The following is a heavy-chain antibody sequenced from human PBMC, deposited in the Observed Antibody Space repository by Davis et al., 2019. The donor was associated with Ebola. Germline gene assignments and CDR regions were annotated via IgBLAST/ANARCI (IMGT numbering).Heavy chain of an antibody. D-gene: IGHD6-19*01. V-gene: IGHV4-59*01. J-gene: IGHJ4*02. Sequence: SETLSLTCTVSGGSISSYYWSWIRQPPGKGLEWIGYIYYSGSTNYNPSLKSRVTISVDTSKNQFSLKLSSVTAADTAVYSCARESVDSSGWYYWGQGTLVTVSS. CDR1: GGSISSYY. CDR3: ARESVDSSGWYY. CDR2: IYYSGST.